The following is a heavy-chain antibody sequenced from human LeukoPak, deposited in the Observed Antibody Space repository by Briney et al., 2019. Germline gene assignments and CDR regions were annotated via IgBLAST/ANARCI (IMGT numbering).Heavy chain of an antibody. CDR1: GGSISSSSYY. CDR2: IYYSGIT. CDR3: ASSDTAMVRGGMDV. D-gene: IGHD5-18*01. J-gene: IGHJ6*02. V-gene: IGHV4-39*07. Sequence: SETLSLTCTVSGGSISSSSYYWGWIRQPPGKGLEWIGSIYYSGITYYNPSLKSRVTISVDTSKNQFSLKLSSVTAADTAVYYCASSDTAMVRGGMDVWGQGTTVTVSS.